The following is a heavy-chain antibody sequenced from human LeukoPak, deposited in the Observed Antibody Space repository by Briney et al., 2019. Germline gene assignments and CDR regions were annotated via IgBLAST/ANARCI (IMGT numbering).Heavy chain of an antibody. V-gene: IGHV4-39*07. CDR2: IYYSGST. CDR3: ARVRGSSSWYGGVYYFDY. J-gene: IGHJ4*02. Sequence: SETLSLTCTVSGGSISTSNYYWGWIRQPPGKGLEWIGSIYYSGSTYYNPSLKSRVTISVDTSKNQFSLKLSSVTAADTAVYYCARVRGSSSWYGGVYYFDYWGQGTLVTVSS. CDR1: GGSISTSNYY. D-gene: IGHD6-13*01.